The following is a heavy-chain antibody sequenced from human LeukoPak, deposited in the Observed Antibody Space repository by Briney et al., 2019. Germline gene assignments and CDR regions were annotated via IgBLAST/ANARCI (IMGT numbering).Heavy chain of an antibody. CDR3: ARDPGYYDFWSGYYTGAFDI. V-gene: IGHV3-21*01. J-gene: IGHJ3*02. CDR2: ISSSSSYI. Sequence: GGSLRLSCAASGFTFSSYSMNWVRQAPGKGLEWVSSISSSSSYIYYADSVKGRFTISRDNAKNSLYLQMNSLRAEDTAVYYCARDPGYYDFWSGYYTGAFDIWGQGTMVTVSS. D-gene: IGHD3-3*01. CDR1: GFTFSSYS.